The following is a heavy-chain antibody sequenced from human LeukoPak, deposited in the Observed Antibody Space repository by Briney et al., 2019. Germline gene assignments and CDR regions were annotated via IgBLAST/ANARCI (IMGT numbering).Heavy chain of an antibody. V-gene: IGHV1-18*04. D-gene: IGHD5-18*01. CDR1: GYTLTSYG. CDR3: AREKVWGYSYRDGPYYGMDV. J-gene: IGHJ6*04. Sequence: GASVKVSCKASGYTLTSYGISWVRQAPGQGLEWMGWISAYNGNTNYAQKLQGRVTMTTDTSTSTAYMELRSLRSDDTAVYYCAREKVWGYSYRDGPYYGMDVWGKGTTVTVSS. CDR2: ISAYNGNT.